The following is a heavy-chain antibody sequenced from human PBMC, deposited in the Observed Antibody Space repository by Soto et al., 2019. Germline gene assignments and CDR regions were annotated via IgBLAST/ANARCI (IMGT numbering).Heavy chain of an antibody. CDR2: ISGSGGST. CDR1: GFTFSSYA. J-gene: IGHJ1*01. CDR3: AKQYSSGWYAEYFQH. D-gene: IGHD6-19*01. Sequence: GGSLRLSCAASGFTFSSYAMSWVRQAPGKGLEWVSAISGSGGSTYYADSVKGRFTISRDNSKNTLYLQMNSLRAEDTAVYYCAKQYSSGWYAEYFQHWGQGTLVTVSS. V-gene: IGHV3-23*01.